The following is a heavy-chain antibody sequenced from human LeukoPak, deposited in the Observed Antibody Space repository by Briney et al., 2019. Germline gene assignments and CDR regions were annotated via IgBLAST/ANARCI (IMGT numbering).Heavy chain of an antibody. D-gene: IGHD3-3*01. V-gene: IGHV4-39*01. CDR2: IYYNGRT. CDR1: GDSINNNNYY. J-gene: IGHJ3*01. CDR3: ARITDRTIFGEIMHGFDV. Sequence: SETLSLTCTVSGDSINNNNYYWGWIRQPPGEGLEWIGNIYYNGRTYYSPSLKSRGAISVDTSNNQFSLKLNSVTAADTAVYYCARITDRTIFGEIMHGFDVWGQGTPVTVSS.